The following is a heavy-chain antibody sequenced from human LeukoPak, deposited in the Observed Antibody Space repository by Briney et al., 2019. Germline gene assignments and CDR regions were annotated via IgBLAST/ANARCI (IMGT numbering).Heavy chain of an antibody. D-gene: IGHD2-15*01. V-gene: IGHV3-30*03. Sequence: ERSLRLSCAASGFTFTRHGMHWVRLAPGKGLEWVAFVSFDGSNKYYAGSVKGRFTISRDNSKNTLYLQMNSLRADDTAVYYCASVAGVVAATWGQGTLVTVSS. CDR3: ASVAGVVAAT. J-gene: IGHJ5*02. CDR2: VSFDGSNK. CDR1: GFTFTRHG.